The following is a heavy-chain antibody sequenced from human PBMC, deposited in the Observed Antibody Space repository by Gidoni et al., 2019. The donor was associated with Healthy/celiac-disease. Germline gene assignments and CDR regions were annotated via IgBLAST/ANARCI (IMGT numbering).Heavy chain of an antibody. CDR3: ARGRGDPVRVRGRYYGMDV. J-gene: IGHJ6*02. D-gene: IGHD3-10*01. CDR2: INHSGST. V-gene: IGHV4-34*01. CDR1: GGSFSGYY. Sequence: QVQLQQWGAGLLKPSETLSLTCAVYGGSFSGYYWSWIRQPPGKGLEWIGEINHSGSTNYNPSLKSRVTISVDTSKNQFSLKLSSVTAADTAAYYCARGRGDPVRVRGRYYGMDVWGQGTTVTVSS.